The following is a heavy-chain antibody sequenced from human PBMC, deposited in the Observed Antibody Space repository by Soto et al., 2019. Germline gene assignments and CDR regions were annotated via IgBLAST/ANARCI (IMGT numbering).Heavy chain of an antibody. J-gene: IGHJ3*02. CDR3: ATLSYYYDSREHDAFDI. D-gene: IGHD3-22*01. Sequence: QLQLQESGPGLVKPSETLSLTCTVSGGSISSSSYYWGWIRQPPGKGLEWIGSIYYSGSTYYNPSLKRRVTISVDTSKNQFSLKLSSVTAADTAVYYCATLSYYYDSREHDAFDIWGQGTMVTVSS. CDR2: IYYSGST. CDR1: GGSISSSSYY. V-gene: IGHV4-39*01.